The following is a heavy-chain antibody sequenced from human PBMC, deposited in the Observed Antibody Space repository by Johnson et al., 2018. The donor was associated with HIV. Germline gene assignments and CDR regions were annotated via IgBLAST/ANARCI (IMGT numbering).Heavy chain of an antibody. V-gene: IGHV3-30-3*01. J-gene: IGHJ3*02. CDR2: ISYDGNNK. CDR3: AKDNLKRTRGSDAFDI. D-gene: IGHD2-15*01. Sequence: VQLVESGGGVVQPGRSLRLSCAASGFTFSSYAMHWVRQAPGKGLEWVAVISYDGNNKYYADSVKGRVTISRDNSKNTLYLQMNSLRAEDTAMYYCAKDNLKRTRGSDAFDIWGQGTRVTVSS. CDR1: GFTFSSYA.